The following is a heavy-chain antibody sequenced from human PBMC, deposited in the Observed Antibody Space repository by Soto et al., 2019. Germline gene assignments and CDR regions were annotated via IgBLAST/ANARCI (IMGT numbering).Heavy chain of an antibody. Sequence: SETLSLTCSVSGGSISSGDYCWSWIRQPPGKGLEWIGYIYYSGSTYYNPSLKSRVTISVDTSKNQFSLKLSSVTAADTAVYYCARGTNYYDSSGYFGYWGQGTLVT. J-gene: IGHJ4*02. V-gene: IGHV4-30-4*01. CDR3: ARGTNYYDSSGYFGY. CDR1: GGSISSGDYC. D-gene: IGHD3-22*01. CDR2: IYYSGST.